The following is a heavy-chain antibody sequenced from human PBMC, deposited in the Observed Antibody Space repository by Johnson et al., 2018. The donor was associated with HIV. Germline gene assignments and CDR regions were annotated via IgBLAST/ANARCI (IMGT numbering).Heavy chain of an antibody. D-gene: IGHD2/OR15-2a*01. CDR3: ARVQFLPPNAFDI. Sequence: VQLVESGGGLVQPGGSLRLSCAASGFTFSVYWMSWVRQAPGKGLEWVATIKQDGCEKYYVDSVKGRFNISRENSKNTLYLQMNSLRAEDTAVYYCARVQFLPPNAFDIWGQGTMVTVSS. CDR1: GFTFSVYW. CDR2: IKQDGCEK. J-gene: IGHJ3*02. V-gene: IGHV3-7*04.